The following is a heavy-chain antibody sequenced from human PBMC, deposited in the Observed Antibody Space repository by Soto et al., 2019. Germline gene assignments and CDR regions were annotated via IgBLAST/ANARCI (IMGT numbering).Heavy chain of an antibody. D-gene: IGHD1-1*01. V-gene: IGHV4-30-4*01. J-gene: IGHJ5*02. CDR3: VRDGTKTLRDWFDP. CDR2: IYYSGNT. Sequence: SETLSLTCSVSGGSISSGYYYWSWIRQPPGKGLEWIGNIYYSGNTYYNPSLKSRLIISIDTSKKQFSLKLRSVTAADTAVYYCVRDGTKTLRDWFDPWGQGISVTVSS. CDR1: GGSISSGYYY.